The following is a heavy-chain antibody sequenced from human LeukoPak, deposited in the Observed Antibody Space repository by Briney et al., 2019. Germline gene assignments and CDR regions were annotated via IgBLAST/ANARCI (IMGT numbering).Heavy chain of an antibody. CDR3: TAYGFDY. CDR2: IKTNSDGGTT. Sequence: KSGGSLRLSCAASGFTFSNAWMNWVRQAPGKGVEWLGRIKTNSDGGTTDYAAPVKGRFTISRDDSKNTVYLQMNSLKTEDTAVYYCTAYGFDYWGQGTLVTVSS. D-gene: IGHD3-10*01. J-gene: IGHJ4*02. CDR1: GFTFSNAW. V-gene: IGHV3-15*01.